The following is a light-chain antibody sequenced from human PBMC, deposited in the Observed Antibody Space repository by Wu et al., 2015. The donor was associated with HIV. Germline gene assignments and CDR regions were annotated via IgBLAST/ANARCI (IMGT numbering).Light chain of an antibody. Sequence: EIVLTQSPAALSISPGERATLSCRASRSVSSAVAWYQQKPGQAPRLLIYDTSTRATGIPARFTGGGSGTDYSLTISSLEPEDFALYYCQQHSNWPLTFGQGTRLEIK. V-gene: IGKV3-11*01. CDR2: DTS. J-gene: IGKJ5*01. CDR3: QQHSNWPLT. CDR1: RSVSSA.